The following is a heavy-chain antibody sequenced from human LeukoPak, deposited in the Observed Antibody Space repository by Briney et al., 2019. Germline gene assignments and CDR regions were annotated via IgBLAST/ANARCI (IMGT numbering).Heavy chain of an antibody. CDR1: GFTFSSYA. CDR3: ANHMTTVTTGWFDP. CDR2: ISGSGGST. Sequence: QPGGSLRLSCAASGFTFSSYAMSWVRQAPGKGLEWVSAISGSGGSTYYADSAKGRFTISRDNSKNTLYLQMNSLRAEDTAVYYCANHMTTVTTGWFDPWGQGTLVTVSS. D-gene: IGHD4-11*01. J-gene: IGHJ5*02. V-gene: IGHV3-23*01.